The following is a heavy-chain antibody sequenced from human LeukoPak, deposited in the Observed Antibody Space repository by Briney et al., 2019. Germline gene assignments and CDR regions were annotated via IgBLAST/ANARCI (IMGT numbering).Heavy chain of an antibody. CDR2: IRYDGSNK. J-gene: IGHJ4*02. CDR1: GFTFGSYG. V-gene: IGHV3-30*02. Sequence: GGSLRLSCAASGFTFGSYGMHWVRQAPGKGLEWVAFIRYDGSNKYYADSVKGRFTISRDNSKNTLYLQMNSLRAEDTAVYYCAKDLMVRGVYPDYWGQGTLVTVSS. CDR3: AKDLMVRGVYPDY. D-gene: IGHD3-10*01.